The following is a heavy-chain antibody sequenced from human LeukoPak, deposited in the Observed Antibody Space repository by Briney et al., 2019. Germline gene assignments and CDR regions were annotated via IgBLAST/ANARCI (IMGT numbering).Heavy chain of an antibody. CDR3: ARLSNWYGVY. Sequence: SETLSLTCTVSGGSISSSPYYWGWIRQPPGKGLEWIGSIYYSGSTYYNPSLKSRVTISVDTSKNQFSLKLSPVTAADTAVYYCARLSNWYGVYWGQGTLVTVSS. D-gene: IGHD6-13*01. J-gene: IGHJ4*02. CDR2: IYYSGST. CDR1: GGSISSSPYY. V-gene: IGHV4-39*01.